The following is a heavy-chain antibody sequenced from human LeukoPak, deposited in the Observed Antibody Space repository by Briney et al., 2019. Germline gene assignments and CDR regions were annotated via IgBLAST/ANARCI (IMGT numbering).Heavy chain of an antibody. CDR1: GFTFSSYS. D-gene: IGHD2-21*01. Sequence: GGSLRLSCAASGFTFSSYSMNWVRQAPGKWLEWVSYISSSSSTIYYADSVKGRFTISRDNAKNSLYLQMNSLRAEDTAVYYCARDAGGCGGDCTSFDYWGQGTLVTVSS. V-gene: IGHV3-48*01. CDR2: ISSSSSTI. J-gene: IGHJ4*02. CDR3: ARDAGGCGGDCTSFDY.